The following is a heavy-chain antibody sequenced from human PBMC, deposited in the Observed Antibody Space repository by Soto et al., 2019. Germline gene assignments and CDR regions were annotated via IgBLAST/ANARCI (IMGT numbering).Heavy chain of an antibody. CDR1: GYSISSGYY. CDR2: IYHSGST. J-gene: IGHJ4*02. V-gene: IGHV4-38-2*01. Sequence: LSETLSLTCAVSGYSISSGYYWGWIRQPPGKGLEWIGSIYHSGSTYYNPSLKSRVSISVDTSKNQFSLRLSSVTAADTAMYYCARRHSSSWYGLDYWGQGTLVTVSS. CDR3: ARRHSSSWYGLDY. D-gene: IGHD6-13*01.